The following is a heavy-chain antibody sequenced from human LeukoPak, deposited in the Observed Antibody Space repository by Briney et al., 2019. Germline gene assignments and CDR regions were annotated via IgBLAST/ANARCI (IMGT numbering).Heavy chain of an antibody. CDR1: GFTFSSYA. D-gene: IGHD6-19*01. CDR3: ARGGKAVAELDY. Sequence: GGSLRLSCAASGFTFSSYAMHWVRQAPGKGLEWVAVISYDGSNKYYADSVKGRFTISRDNSKNTLYLQMNSLRAEDTAVYYCARGGKAVAELDYWGQGTLVTVSS. J-gene: IGHJ4*02. CDR2: ISYDGSNK. V-gene: IGHV3-30-3*01.